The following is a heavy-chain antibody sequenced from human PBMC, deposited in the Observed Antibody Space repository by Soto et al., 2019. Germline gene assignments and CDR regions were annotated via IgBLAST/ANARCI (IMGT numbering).Heavy chain of an antibody. D-gene: IGHD4-17*01. CDR2: INSNGGST. Sequence: AGGSLRLSCAASGFIFSTYAMNWVRQAPGKGLEWVSAINSNGGSTYYAESVRGRFSISRDNSFNTLYLQMSSLRTEDTAVYYCAHPRGYGVFDAVDIWGQGTMVTVSS. CDR1: GFIFSTYA. J-gene: IGHJ3*02. CDR3: AHPRGYGVFDAVDI. V-gene: IGHV3-23*01.